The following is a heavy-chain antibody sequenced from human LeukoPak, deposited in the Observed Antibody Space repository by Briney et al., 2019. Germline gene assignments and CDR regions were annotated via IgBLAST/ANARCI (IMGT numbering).Heavy chain of an antibody. CDR1: GGSISSYY. J-gene: IGHJ4*02. Sequence: SETLSLTCTVSGGSISSYYWGWIRQPLGKGLEWIGSIYYSGSTYYNPSLKSRVTISVDTSKNQFSLKLNSVTAADTAVYYCARWAVATFDYWGQGTLVTVSS. CDR2: IYYSGST. V-gene: IGHV4-39*07. D-gene: IGHD5-12*01. CDR3: ARWAVATFDY.